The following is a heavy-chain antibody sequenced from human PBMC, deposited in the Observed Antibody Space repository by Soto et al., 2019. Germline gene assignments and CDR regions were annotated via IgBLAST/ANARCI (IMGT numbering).Heavy chain of an antibody. CDR2: ISSGSSYI. J-gene: IGHJ4*02. D-gene: IGHD1-7*01. Sequence: GGSLRLSCAASGFTFSSYSMNWVRQAPGKGLEWVSSISSGSSYIYYADSVKGRFTISRDNAKNSLYLQMNSLRAEDTAVYYCARTPSITGTNRYFDYWGQGTLVTVSS. V-gene: IGHV3-21*01. CDR1: GFTFSSYS. CDR3: ARTPSITGTNRYFDY.